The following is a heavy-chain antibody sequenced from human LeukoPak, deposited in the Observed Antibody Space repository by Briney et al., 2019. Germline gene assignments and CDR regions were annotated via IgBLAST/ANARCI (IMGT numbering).Heavy chain of an antibody. CDR2: MNPNSGNT. CDR1: GYTFTSYD. J-gene: IGHJ4*02. CDR3: ARGRGYCSSTSCLYYFDY. D-gene: IGHD2-2*01. Sequence: ASVKVSCKASGYTFTSYDINWVRQATGQGLEWMGWMNPNSGNTGYAQKFQGRITITRNTSISTAYMELSSLRSEDTAVYYCARGRGYCSSTSCLYYFDYWGQGTLVTVSS. V-gene: IGHV1-8*03.